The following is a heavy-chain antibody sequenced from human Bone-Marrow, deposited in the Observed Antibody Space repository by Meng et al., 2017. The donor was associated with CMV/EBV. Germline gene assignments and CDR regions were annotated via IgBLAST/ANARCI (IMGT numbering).Heavy chain of an antibody. V-gene: IGHV4-38-2*02. CDR1: GYSISSGYY. D-gene: IGHD3-22*01. Sequence: SETLSLTCTVSGYSISSGYYWGWIRQPPGKGLEWIGSIYHSGSTYYNPSLKSRVTISVDTSKNQFSLKLSSVTAADTAVYYCARILYDSSGYPDYWGQGTRVTGSS. CDR3: ARILYDSSGYPDY. J-gene: IGHJ4*02. CDR2: IYHSGST.